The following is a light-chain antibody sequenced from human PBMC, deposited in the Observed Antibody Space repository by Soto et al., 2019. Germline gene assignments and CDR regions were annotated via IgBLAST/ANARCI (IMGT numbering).Light chain of an antibody. Sequence: QSVLTQPPSASGSPGQSVAISCTGTSRDVGGYNYVSWYQQHPGKAPKLLIYEVNKRPSGVPDRFSGSKSGNTASLTVSGLQADDEADYYCISYAGSSNVFGAGTKLTVL. CDR3: ISYAGSSNV. CDR2: EVN. CDR1: SRDVGGYNY. J-gene: IGLJ1*01. V-gene: IGLV2-8*01.